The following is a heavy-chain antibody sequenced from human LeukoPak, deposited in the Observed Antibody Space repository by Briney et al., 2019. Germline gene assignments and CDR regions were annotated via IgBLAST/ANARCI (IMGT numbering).Heavy chain of an antibody. Sequence: GGSLRLSCAASGFSFSSYSMNWVRQAPGKGLEWVSYISSSSSTIYYADSVKGRFTISRDNGKNPLHLQMDGLRAEDAAVYYCVSDKTGYSSSSFDYWGQGTLVTVSS. CDR2: ISSSSSTI. J-gene: IGHJ4*02. V-gene: IGHV3-48*01. CDR1: GFSFSSYS. D-gene: IGHD5-12*01. CDR3: VSDKTGYSSSSFDY.